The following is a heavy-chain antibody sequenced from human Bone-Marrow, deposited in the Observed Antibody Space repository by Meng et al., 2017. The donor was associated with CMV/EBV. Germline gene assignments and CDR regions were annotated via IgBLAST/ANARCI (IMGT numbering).Heavy chain of an antibody. J-gene: IGHJ4*02. CDR1: GFTFSSYA. D-gene: IGHD3-22*01. Sequence: GESLKISCAASGFTFSSYAMHWVRQAPGKGLEWVAVISYDGSNKYYADSVKGRFTISRDNSKNTLYLQMNSLRAEDTAVYYCARDSDYYDSSGYYFHFVYWGQGTLVTVSS. V-gene: IGHV3-30*04. CDR2: ISYDGSNK. CDR3: ARDSDYYDSSGYYFHFVY.